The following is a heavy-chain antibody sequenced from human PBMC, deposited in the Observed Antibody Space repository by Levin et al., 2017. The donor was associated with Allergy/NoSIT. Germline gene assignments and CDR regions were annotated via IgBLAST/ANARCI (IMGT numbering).Heavy chain of an antibody. D-gene: IGHD3-10*01. CDR3: ARVAYYGSAYFDY. V-gene: IGHV4-59*01. J-gene: IGHJ4*02. CDR2: IYYSGST. Sequence: SETLSLTCTVSGGSISSYYWSWIRQPPGKGLEWIGYIYYSGSTNYNPSLKSRVTISVDTSKNQFSLKLSSVTAADTAVYYCARVAYYGSAYFDYWGQGTLVTVSS. CDR1: GGSISSYY.